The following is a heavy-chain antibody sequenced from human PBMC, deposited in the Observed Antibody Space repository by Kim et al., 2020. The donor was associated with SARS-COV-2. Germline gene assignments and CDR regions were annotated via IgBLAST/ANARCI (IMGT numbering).Heavy chain of an antibody. CDR2: FDPEDGET. D-gene: IGHD2-8*01. J-gene: IGHJ4*02. V-gene: IGHV1-24*01. CDR3: ATGGVYCTNGVCSPKTIDY. CDR1: GYTLTELS. Sequence: ASVKVSCKVSGYTLTELSMHWVRQAPGKGLEWMGGFDPEDGETIYAQKFQGRVTMTEDTSTDTAYMELSSLRSEDTAVYYCATGGVYCTNGVCSPKTIDYWGQGTLVTVSS.